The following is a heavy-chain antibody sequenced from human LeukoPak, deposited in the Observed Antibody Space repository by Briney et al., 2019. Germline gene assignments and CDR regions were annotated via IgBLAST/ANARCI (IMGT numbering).Heavy chain of an antibody. CDR2: ISSSSSYI. Sequence: GGSLRLSCAASGFTFSSYSMNWVRQATGKGLEWVSSISSSSSYIYYADSVKGRFTISRDNAKNSLYLQMNSLRAEDTAVYYCARGDSSSWAGNWFDPWGQGTLVTVSS. CDR1: GFTFSSYS. D-gene: IGHD6-13*01. V-gene: IGHV3-21*01. CDR3: ARGDSSSWAGNWFDP. J-gene: IGHJ5*02.